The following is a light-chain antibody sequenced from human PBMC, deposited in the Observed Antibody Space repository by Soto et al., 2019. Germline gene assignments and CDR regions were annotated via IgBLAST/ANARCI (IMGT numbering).Light chain of an antibody. CDR2: DVT. CDR1: SSDVGGYNY. CDR3: CSYAGSGAFV. V-gene: IGLV2-11*01. Sequence: QSALTQPRSVSGSPGQPVTICCTGSSSDVGGYNYVSWYQQHPGKAPKLIIYDVTKRPSGVPDRFSGSKSGNTASLTISGLHAEDEADYHCCSYAGSGAFVFGAGTKVTIL. J-gene: IGLJ1*01.